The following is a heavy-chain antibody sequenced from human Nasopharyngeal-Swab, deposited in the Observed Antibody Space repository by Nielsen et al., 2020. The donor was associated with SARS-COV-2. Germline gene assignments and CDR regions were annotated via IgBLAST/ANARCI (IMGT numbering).Heavy chain of an antibody. CDR3: ARDSVSGYGHGY. V-gene: IGHV3-53*01. CDR1: GFSVSYNY. CDR2: IYSGGST. J-gene: IGHJ4*02. D-gene: IGHD5-12*01. Sequence: GESLKISCEVSGFSVSYNYMSWVRQAPGKGLEWVSVIYSGGSTYYADSVKGRFTISRDNSKNTLYLQMNSLRAEDTAVYYCARDSVSGYGHGYWGQGTLVTVSS.